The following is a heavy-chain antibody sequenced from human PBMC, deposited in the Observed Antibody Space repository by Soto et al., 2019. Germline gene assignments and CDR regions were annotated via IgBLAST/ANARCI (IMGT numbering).Heavy chain of an antibody. V-gene: IGHV4-30-4*01. CDR1: GDSMNSHDYY. CDR2: IHNSGST. Sequence: QEQLQESGPGLVKPSQTLSLTGTVSGDSMNSHDYYWSWIRQPPGKGLEWIGYIHNSGSTYYNPSIKSRLTISSDTSKNQFSLRLNSVTAADTALYYCARGEVRGPFDIWGQGTMVTVSS. J-gene: IGHJ3*02. CDR3: ARGEVRGPFDI. D-gene: IGHD3-10*01.